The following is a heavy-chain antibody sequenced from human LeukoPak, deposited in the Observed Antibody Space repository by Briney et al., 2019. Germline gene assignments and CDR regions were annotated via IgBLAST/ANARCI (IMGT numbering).Heavy chain of an antibody. CDR2: IYYSGST. Sequence: NASETLSLTCTVSGGSVSSGSYYWSWIRQPPGKGLEWIGYIYYSGSTNYNPSLKSRVTISVDTSKNQFSLKLSSVTAADTAVYYCARGVMDTAMALYYFDYWGQGTLVTVSS. D-gene: IGHD5-18*01. CDR1: GGSVSSGSYY. V-gene: IGHV4-61*01. J-gene: IGHJ4*02. CDR3: ARGVMDTAMALYYFDY.